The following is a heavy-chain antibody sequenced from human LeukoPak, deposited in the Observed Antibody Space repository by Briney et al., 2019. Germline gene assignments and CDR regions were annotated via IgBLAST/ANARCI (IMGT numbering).Heavy chain of an antibody. CDR1: GYTFTSYG. Sequence: ASVKVSCKASGYTFTSYGISWVRQAPGQGLEWMGWISAYNGNTNYAQKLQGRVTMTTDTSTSTAYMELRSLRSDDTAVYYCARHDRAAVAGLYYYYGMDVWGQGTTVTVSS. D-gene: IGHD6-19*01. J-gene: IGHJ6*02. CDR3: ARHDRAAVAGLYYYYGMDV. CDR2: ISAYNGNT. V-gene: IGHV1-18*01.